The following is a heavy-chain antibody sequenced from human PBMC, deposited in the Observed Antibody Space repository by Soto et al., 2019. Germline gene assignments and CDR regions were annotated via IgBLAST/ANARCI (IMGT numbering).Heavy chain of an antibody. Sequence: EVLLLESGGGLVQPGGSLRLSCEASGFSFSSFAMNWVRQAPGKGLEWVSAIGDSGASTYYADSVKGRFTISRDNSRNTLSLQLNRLRADDPAVYYCAKGVELDVWGNGTTVTVSS. V-gene: IGHV3-23*01. CDR1: GFSFSSFA. J-gene: IGHJ6*04. CDR3: AKGVELDV. CDR2: IGDSGAST. D-gene: IGHD1-26*01.